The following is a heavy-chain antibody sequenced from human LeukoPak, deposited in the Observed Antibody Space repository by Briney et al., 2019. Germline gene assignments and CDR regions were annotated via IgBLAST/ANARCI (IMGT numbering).Heavy chain of an antibody. V-gene: IGHV3-53*01. CDR3: AKKGGTSGSTDYFDY. D-gene: IGHD5-12*01. CDR2: IYSGGST. Sequence: GGSLRLSCAASGFTVSSNYMSWARQAPGKGLEWVSVIYSGGSTYYADSVKGRFTISRDNSKNTLYLQMDSLRGEDTAVYYCAKKGGTSGSTDYFDYWGQGTLVTVSS. J-gene: IGHJ4*02. CDR1: GFTVSSNY.